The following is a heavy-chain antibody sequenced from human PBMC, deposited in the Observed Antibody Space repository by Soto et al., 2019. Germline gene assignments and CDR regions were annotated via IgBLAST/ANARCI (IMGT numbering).Heavy chain of an antibody. Sequence: QVQLVQSGAEVKKPGSSVKVSCKASGGTFSRYSITWVRQAPGHGLEWIGRIIPIFGIPSYAQKFQGRVTITADASTTPAYMELSRLRSDDTAVYYCAREDRDRETGLVPAAIDGMDVWGQGTTVTVSS. CDR3: AREDRDRETGLVPAAIDGMDV. D-gene: IGHD2-2*01. CDR2: IIPIFGIP. J-gene: IGHJ6*02. V-gene: IGHV1-69*08. CDR1: GGTFSRYS.